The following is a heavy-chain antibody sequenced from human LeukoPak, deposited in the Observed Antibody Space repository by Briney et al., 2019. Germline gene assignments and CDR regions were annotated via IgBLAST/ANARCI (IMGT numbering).Heavy chain of an antibody. Sequence: ASVKVSCKASGYTFTSYGISWVRQAPGQGLEWMGWISAYNGNTNYAQKLQGRVTMTTDTSTSTAYMELSSLRSEDTAVYYCARGRGLVTPAEYFQHWGQGTLVTVSS. D-gene: IGHD3/OR15-3a*01. CDR3: ARGRGLVTPAEYFQH. V-gene: IGHV1-18*01. CDR1: GYTFTSYG. J-gene: IGHJ1*01. CDR2: ISAYNGNT.